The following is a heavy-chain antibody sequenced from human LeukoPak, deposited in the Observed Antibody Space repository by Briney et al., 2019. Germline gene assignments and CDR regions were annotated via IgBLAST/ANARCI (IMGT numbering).Heavy chain of an antibody. CDR1: GFTFSGSA. J-gene: IGHJ5*02. CDR2: IRSKANSYAT. CDR3: TRQGAGWFDP. Sequence: GGSLRLSCAASGFTFSGSAMHWVRQASGKGLEWVGRIRSKANSYATAYAAPVKGRFTISGDDSKNTAYLQMNSLKTEDTAVYYCTRQGAGWFDPWGQGTLVTVSS. V-gene: IGHV3-73*01.